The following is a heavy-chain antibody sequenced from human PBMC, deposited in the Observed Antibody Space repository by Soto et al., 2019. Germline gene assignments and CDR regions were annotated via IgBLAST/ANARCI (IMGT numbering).Heavy chain of an antibody. Sequence: QVQLQQWGAGLLKPSETLSLTCAVYGESVSSGRYYWSWIRQPPGMGLEWIGEMSHSGGNHFSPSLKSRVTISVDTSKNQFSLKMSSVTAADTALYYCARVERGTATTVVDAFDIWGPGTMVTVSS. D-gene: IGHD1-1*01. J-gene: IGHJ3*02. CDR2: MSHSGGN. CDR1: GESVSSGRYY. CDR3: ARVERGTATTVVDAFDI. V-gene: IGHV4-34*01.